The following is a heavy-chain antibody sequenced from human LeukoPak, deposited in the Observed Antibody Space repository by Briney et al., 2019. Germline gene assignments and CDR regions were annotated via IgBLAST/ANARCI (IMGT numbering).Heavy chain of an antibody. V-gene: IGHV1-18*01. D-gene: IGHD3-9*01. J-gene: IGHJ4*02. CDR3: ARDGLRYFDWSQGFDY. Sequence: ASVKVSCKASGYTFTSYGISWVRQAPGQGLDWMGWISAYNGNTNYAQKLQGRVTMTTDTSTSTAYMELRSLRSDDTAVYYCARDGLRYFDWSQGFDYWGQGTLVTVSS. CDR2: ISAYNGNT. CDR1: GYTFTSYG.